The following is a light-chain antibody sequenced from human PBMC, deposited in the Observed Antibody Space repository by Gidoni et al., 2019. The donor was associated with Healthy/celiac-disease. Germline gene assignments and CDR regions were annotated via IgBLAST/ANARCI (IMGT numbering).Light chain of an antibody. CDR2: WAS. V-gene: IGKV4-1*01. Sequence: DIVMTQPPDSLAVSLGEWATINCKSSQSVLYSSNNKNYLAWYQQKPGQPPKLLIYWASTRDSGVPDRFSGSGSGTDFTLTISSLQAEDVAVYYCQQYYSTLYTFGQGTKLEIK. J-gene: IGKJ2*01. CDR1: QSVLYSSNNKNY. CDR3: QQYYSTLYT.